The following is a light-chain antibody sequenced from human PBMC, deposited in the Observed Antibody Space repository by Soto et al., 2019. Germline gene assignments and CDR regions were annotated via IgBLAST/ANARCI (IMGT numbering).Light chain of an antibody. CDR1: QSINSW. Sequence: DIQMTQSPSTLSASVGDRVTITCRASQSINSWLALYQQKPGKAPKLLIYDASSLKSGVPSRFSGSGSGTDFTLTISCLQSEDFATYYCQQYYSFPWTFGQGTKVDI. V-gene: IGKV1-5*01. CDR2: DAS. J-gene: IGKJ1*01. CDR3: QQYYSFPWT.